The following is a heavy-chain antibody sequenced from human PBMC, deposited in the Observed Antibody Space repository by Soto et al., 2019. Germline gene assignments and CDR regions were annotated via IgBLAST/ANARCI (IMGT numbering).Heavy chain of an antibody. Sequence: SETLSLTSTVSGGSISSGGYYWSWIRQHPGKGLEWIGYIYYSGCTYYNPSLKSRVTISVDTSKNQFSLKLSSVTAADTAVYYCAREKSHTIFGVVTGGGNWFDPWGQGTLVTVSS. J-gene: IGHJ5*02. D-gene: IGHD3-3*01. CDR3: AREKSHTIFGVVTGGGNWFDP. CDR2: IYYSGCT. V-gene: IGHV4-31*03. CDR1: GGSISSGGYY.